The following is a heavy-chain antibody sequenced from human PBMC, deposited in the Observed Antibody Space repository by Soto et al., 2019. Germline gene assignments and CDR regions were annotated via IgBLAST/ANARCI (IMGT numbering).Heavy chain of an antibody. V-gene: IGHV4-31*03. CDR1: GGSISSGGYY. CDR3: ARDHYGGNSDYYGMDV. J-gene: IGHJ6*02. Sequence: SETLSLTCTVSGGSISSGGYYWSWIRQHPGKGLEWIGYIYYSGSTYYNPSLKSRVTISVDTSKNQFSLKLSSVTAADTAVYYCARDHYGGNSDYYGMDVWGQGTTVTVSS. CDR2: IYYSGST. D-gene: IGHD4-17*01.